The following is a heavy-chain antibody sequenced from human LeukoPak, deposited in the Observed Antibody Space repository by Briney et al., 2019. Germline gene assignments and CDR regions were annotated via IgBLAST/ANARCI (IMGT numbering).Heavy chain of an antibody. J-gene: IGHJ6*02. V-gene: IGHV3-21*01. Sequence: GGSLRLSCAASGFTFSSYSMNWVRQAPGKGLEWVSSISSSSSYIYYADSVKGRFTISRDNAKNSLYLQMNSLRAEDTAVYYCARDLYSGYDSVDLDPYYYGMDVWGQGTTVTVSS. CDR1: GFTFSSYS. CDR2: ISSSSSYI. D-gene: IGHD5-12*01. CDR3: ARDLYSGYDSVDLDPYYYGMDV.